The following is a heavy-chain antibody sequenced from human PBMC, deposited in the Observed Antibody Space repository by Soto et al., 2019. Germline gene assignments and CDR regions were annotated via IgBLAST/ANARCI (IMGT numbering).Heavy chain of an antibody. Sequence: GGSLRLSCAASGFTFSSYSMNWVRQAPGKGLEWVSSISSSSSYIYYADSVKGRFTISRDNAKNSLYLQMNSLRAEDTAVYYCARDQVNEGPSGGADYYYYYGMDVWGQGNTVTVSS. CDR3: ARDQVNEGPSGGADYYYYYGMDV. D-gene: IGHD1-1*01. CDR2: ISSSSSYI. V-gene: IGHV3-21*01. J-gene: IGHJ6*02. CDR1: GFTFSSYS.